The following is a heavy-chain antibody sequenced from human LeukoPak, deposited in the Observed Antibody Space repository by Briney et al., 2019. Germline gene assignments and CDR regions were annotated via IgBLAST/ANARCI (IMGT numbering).Heavy chain of an antibody. CDR2: VYNRGST. CDR1: GGSINNYY. J-gene: IGHJ5*02. V-gene: IGHV4-59*01. D-gene: IGHD5-18*01. Sequence: SETLSLTCTVSGGSINNYYWSWIRQPPGKGLEWIGYVYNRGSTNYNPSLKSRVTISVDTSKNQLSLKLTSVTAADTAVYYCGRGQNGYSYGFDLWGQGTPVTVSS. CDR3: GRGQNGYSYGFDL.